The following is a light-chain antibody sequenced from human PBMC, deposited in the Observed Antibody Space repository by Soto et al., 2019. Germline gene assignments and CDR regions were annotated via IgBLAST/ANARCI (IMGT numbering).Light chain of an antibody. J-gene: IGKJ4*01. CDR1: ESVSDNY. V-gene: IGKV3-20*01. Sequence: EIVLTKSPGTLSLSPGERATLSCRASESVSDNYLAWYQQRSGQAPRLVIYGASSRASAVPDRFSGSGSGADFTLTISRLEPEDFAVYYCQQYGSSPLTFGGGTKVEIK. CDR3: QQYGSSPLT. CDR2: GAS.